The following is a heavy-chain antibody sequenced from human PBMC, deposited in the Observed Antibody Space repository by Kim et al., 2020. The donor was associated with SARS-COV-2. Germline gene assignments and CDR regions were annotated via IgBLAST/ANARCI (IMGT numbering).Heavy chain of an antibody. Sequence: GITNYKPPLEGRGTISVDTSKNQLSLKVRSVTTADTAVYYCARWSRPVDYWGQGTLVTVSS. V-gene: IGHV4-34*01. CDR2: GIT. J-gene: IGHJ4*02. CDR3: ARWSRPVDY. D-gene: IGHD3-3*01.